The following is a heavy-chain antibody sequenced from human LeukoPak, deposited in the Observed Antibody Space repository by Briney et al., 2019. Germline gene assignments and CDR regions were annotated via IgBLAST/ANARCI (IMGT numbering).Heavy chain of an antibody. J-gene: IGHJ4*02. V-gene: IGHV3-23*01. Sequence: GGSLRLSCAPSGFTFSSCAMSWVREAPGKGLEWVSAISGSGGSTYYADSVKGRFTISRDNSKNTLYLQMNSLRAEDTAVYYCARRWLQFRFDYWGQGTLVTVSS. D-gene: IGHD5-24*01. CDR2: ISGSGGST. CDR3: ARRWLQFRFDY. CDR1: GFTFSSCA.